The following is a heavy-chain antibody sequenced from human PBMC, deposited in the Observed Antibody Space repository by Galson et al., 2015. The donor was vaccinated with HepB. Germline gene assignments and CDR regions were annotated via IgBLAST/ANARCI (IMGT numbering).Heavy chain of an antibody. Sequence: SLRLSCAASGFTFSSYGMYWVRQAPGKGLEWVAVIWYDGSIEYYRDSVRGRFTVSRDNSRNTLYLQMSSLRAEDTAAYYCARDLGFGLDYWGQGTRVTVSS. CDR3: ARDLGFGLDY. D-gene: IGHD3-16*01. CDR1: GFTFSSYG. CDR2: IWYDGSIE. V-gene: IGHV3-33*01. J-gene: IGHJ4*02.